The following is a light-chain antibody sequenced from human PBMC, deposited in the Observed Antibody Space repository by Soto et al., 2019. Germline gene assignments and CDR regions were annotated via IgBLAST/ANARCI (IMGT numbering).Light chain of an antibody. CDR1: LSISSW. J-gene: IGKJ2*02. CDR3: QQYNSYPWT. CDR2: KAS. Sequence: DIQMTQSPSTLSASVGDRVTITCRASLSISSWLAWYQQKPGRAPNLLIYKASSLEGGVPSRFSGSGSGTEYTLTISSLQPDDFATYDCQQYNSYPWTFGQGTKLEI. V-gene: IGKV1-5*03.